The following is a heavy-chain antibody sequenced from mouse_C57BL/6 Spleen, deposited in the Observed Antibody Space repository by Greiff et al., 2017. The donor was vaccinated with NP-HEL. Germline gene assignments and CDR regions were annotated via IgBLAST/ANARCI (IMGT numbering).Heavy chain of an antibody. D-gene: IGHD4-1*01. CDR1: GFTFSSYA. CDR3: TRGLTGSFAY. CDR2: ISSGGDYI. V-gene: IGHV5-9-1*02. J-gene: IGHJ3*01. Sequence: EVKLVESGEGLVKPGGSLKLSCAASGFTFSSYAMSWVRQTPEKRLEWVAYISSGGDYIYYADTVKGRFTISRDNARNTLYLQMSSLKSEDTAMYYCTRGLTGSFAYWGQGTLVTVSA.